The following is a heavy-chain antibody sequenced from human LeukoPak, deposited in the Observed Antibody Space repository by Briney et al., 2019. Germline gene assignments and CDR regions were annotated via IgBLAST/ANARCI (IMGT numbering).Heavy chain of an antibody. V-gene: IGHV4-4*02. CDR1: GGSISSSDW. CDR2: IYHSGTT. Sequence: PSGTLSLTCAVSGGSISSSDWWNWVRQAPGKGLEWIAEIYHSGTTNYNPSLKSRVTISVDTSKNQFSLKLSSVTAADTAVYYCAREGSHYYDSSGYYTLDYWGQGTLVTVSS. D-gene: IGHD3-22*01. J-gene: IGHJ4*02. CDR3: AREGSHYYDSSGYYTLDY.